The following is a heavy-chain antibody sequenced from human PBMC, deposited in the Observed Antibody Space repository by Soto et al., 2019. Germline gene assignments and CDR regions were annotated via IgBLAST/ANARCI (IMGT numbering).Heavy chain of an antibody. V-gene: IGHV4-61*01. D-gene: IGHD2-21*02. CDR1: GGSVTSGNYY. Sequence: QVQLQESGPGLVKPSETLSLTCTVSGGSVTSGNYYWSWIRQPPGKVLEWIGHIYYSGSTNYNPSLESRATISVDASKIQFSRKLSSVTAADTAVYYCARGPVVTPFVDYWGQGTLVTVSS. J-gene: IGHJ4*02. CDR2: IYYSGST. CDR3: ARGPVVTPFVDY.